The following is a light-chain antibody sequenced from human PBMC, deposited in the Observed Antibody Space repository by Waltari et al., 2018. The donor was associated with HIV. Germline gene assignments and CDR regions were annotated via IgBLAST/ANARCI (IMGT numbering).Light chain of an antibody. CDR3: QQRSNWPPWA. V-gene: IGKV3-11*01. J-gene: IGKJ1*01. CDR1: QSVGSF. Sequence: ELVFSPSPVILSLSPGESATLSCWASQSVGSFLAWYKQRPGRCPSLVMSDASRRASGVPARFSGSGAETNFNHTSRKVEHEDVAIDYCQQRSNWPPWAFGQGTRVDIK. CDR2: DAS.